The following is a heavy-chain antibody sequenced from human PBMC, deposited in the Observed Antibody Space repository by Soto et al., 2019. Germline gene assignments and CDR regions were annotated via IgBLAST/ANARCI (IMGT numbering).Heavy chain of an antibody. CDR1: GYTFSSYG. D-gene: IGHD6-13*01. CDR3: ERARDDSSWSSVAYLQY. J-gene: IGHJ1*01. CDR2: ISGYNGNT. Sequence: GASVKVSCKASGYTFSSYGISWVRQAPGQGLEWMGWISGYNGNTNYAQKFQGRVIMTTDTSTNTVFMELRSLRSDDTAIYYCERARDDSSWSSVAYLQYWGQGTLVTVSS. V-gene: IGHV1-18*01.